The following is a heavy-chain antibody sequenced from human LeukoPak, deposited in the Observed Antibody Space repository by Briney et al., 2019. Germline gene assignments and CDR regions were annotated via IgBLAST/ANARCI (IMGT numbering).Heavy chain of an antibody. D-gene: IGHD2-15*01. CDR1: GGCISTYY. V-gene: IGHV4-59*01. CDR3: AVTRTDYFDY. J-gene: IGHJ4*02. CDR2: IYYSGST. Sequence: SEALSLTCTVSGGCISTYYGNWIRQAPGKGLEWIGYIYYSGSTNYNPSLKSRVTMSVDTSRNQFSLKLSSVTAADTAVYYCAVTRTDYFDYWGQGTLVTVSS.